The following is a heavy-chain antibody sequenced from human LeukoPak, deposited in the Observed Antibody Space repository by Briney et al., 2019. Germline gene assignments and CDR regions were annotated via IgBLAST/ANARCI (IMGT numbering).Heavy chain of an antibody. CDR2: NYYSGST. V-gene: IGHV4-39*01. J-gene: IGHJ5*02. CDR3: ARQQSDTSLFDP. Sequence: PSETLSLTCAVSGGSIKSSSYYWGWIRQPSGKGLEWIGSNYYSGSTYYNPSLKSRVAISVDTSKNQFSLKLSSVTAADTGVYFCARQQSDTSLFDPWGQGTLVTVSS. CDR1: GGSIKSSSYY. D-gene: IGHD2-21*02.